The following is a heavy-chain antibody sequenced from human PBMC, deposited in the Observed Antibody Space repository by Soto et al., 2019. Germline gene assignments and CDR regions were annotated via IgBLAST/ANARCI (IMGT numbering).Heavy chain of an antibody. D-gene: IGHD6-13*01. CDR2: IKQDGSEK. V-gene: IGHV3-7*01. CDR1: GFTFSSYW. CDR3: ARGRYISSWYSYCYFGIDV. Sequence: GGSLRLSCAASGFTFSSYWMSWVRQAPGKGLEWVANIKQDGSEKYYVDSVKGRFTISRDNAKNSLNLQTNSLRAEATAACYSARGRYISSWYSYCYFGIDVVREGATVT. J-gene: IGHJ6*02.